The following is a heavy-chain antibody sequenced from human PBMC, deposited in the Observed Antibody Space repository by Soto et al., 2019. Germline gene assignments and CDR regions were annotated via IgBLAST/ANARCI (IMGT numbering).Heavy chain of an antibody. D-gene: IGHD6-13*01. CDR3: ARGTSWQLPFDY. CDR1: SDSIISYY. J-gene: IGHJ4*02. V-gene: IGHV4-59*01. Sequence: PSETLSLTCTVPSDSIISYYWSWIRQPPGKRLEWIGYISYSGSTDYNPSLKSRVTISGDTSKNQFSLKVSSVTAADTAVYYCARGTSWQLPFDYWGQGNLGTVSS. CDR2: ISYSGST.